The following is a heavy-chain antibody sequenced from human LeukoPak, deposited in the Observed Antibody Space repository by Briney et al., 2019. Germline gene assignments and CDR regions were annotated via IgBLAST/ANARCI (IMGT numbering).Heavy chain of an antibody. V-gene: IGHV3-33*06. CDR2: IWYDGSNK. Sequence: GGSLRLSCAASGFTFSSYGMHWVRQAPGKGLEWVAVIWYDGSNKYYADSVKGRFTISRDNSKNTLYLQMNSLRAEDTAVYSCAKDLTTGTLSFDYWGQGTLVTVSS. CDR1: GFTFSSYG. D-gene: IGHD1-1*01. J-gene: IGHJ4*02. CDR3: AKDLTTGTLSFDY.